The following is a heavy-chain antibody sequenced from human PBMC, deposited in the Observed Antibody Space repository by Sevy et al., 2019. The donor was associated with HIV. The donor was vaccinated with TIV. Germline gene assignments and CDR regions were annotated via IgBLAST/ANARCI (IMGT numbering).Heavy chain of an antibody. J-gene: IGHJ6*02. CDR3: AKGRDSSGWYYYGMDV. CDR2: IGYDGSNK. D-gene: IGHD6-19*01. CDR1: GFAPSTYG. Sequence: GGSLRLSCAASGFAPSTYGMHWVRQAPGKGLEWVAVIGYDGSNKYYADSVKGRFTISRDNSKNTLYLQMNSLRAEDTAVYYCAKGRDSSGWYYYGMDVWGQGTTVTVSS. V-gene: IGHV3-30*02.